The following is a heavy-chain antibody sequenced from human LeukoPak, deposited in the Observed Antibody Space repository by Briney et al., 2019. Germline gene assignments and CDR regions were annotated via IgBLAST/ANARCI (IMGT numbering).Heavy chain of an antibody. CDR2: ISSNGGST. J-gene: IGHJ6*02. CDR1: GFTFSSYA. D-gene: IGHD3-16*01. Sequence: PGGSLRLSCAASGFTFSSYAMHWVRQAPGKGLEYVSAISSNGGSTYYANSVKGRFTISRDNSKNTLYLQMGSLRAEDMAVYYCARAWGSYYYYYGMDVRGQGTTVTVSS. CDR3: ARAWGSYYYYYGMDV. V-gene: IGHV3-64*01.